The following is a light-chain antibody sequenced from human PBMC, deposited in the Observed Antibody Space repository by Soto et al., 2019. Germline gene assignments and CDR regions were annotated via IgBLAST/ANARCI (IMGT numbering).Light chain of an antibody. CDR2: EVS. CDR1: HSDVGSYNI. Sequence: QSVLTQPASVSGSPGQSITISCTGTHSDVGSYNIVSWYQQHPGKAPKVIIYEVSERPSGVSDLFSGSKSGNTAFLMISGLQAEDEADYYCCSYAGSTTQTYVFGSGTKVTVL. CDR3: CSYAGSTTQTYV. V-gene: IGLV2-23*02. J-gene: IGLJ1*01.